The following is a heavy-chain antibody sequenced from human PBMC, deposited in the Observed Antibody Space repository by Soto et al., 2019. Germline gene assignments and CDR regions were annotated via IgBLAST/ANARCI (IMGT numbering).Heavy chain of an antibody. D-gene: IGHD5-12*01. CDR1: GGSISSSSYY. CDR2: IYYSGST. CDR3: ARRGWLRKVFDY. Sequence: SETLSLTCTVSGGSISSSSYYWGWIRQPPGKGLEWIGSIYYSGSTYYNPSLKSRVTISVDTSKNQFSLKLSSVTAADTAVYYCARRGWLRKVFDYWGQGTLVTVSS. J-gene: IGHJ4*02. V-gene: IGHV4-39*01.